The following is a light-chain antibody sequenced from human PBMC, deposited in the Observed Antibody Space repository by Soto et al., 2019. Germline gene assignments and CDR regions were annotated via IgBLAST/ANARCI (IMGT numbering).Light chain of an antibody. Sequence: DIQMTQSPSSLSASVGDRVTITCQASQDISNYLNWYQQKPGKAPKLLIYDASNLETGVPSRFSGSGSVTEFTFTISSLQAEDIATYYCQQYDNLPYTFGQGTKLEIK. CDR3: QQYDNLPYT. CDR1: QDISNY. CDR2: DAS. J-gene: IGKJ2*01. V-gene: IGKV1-33*01.